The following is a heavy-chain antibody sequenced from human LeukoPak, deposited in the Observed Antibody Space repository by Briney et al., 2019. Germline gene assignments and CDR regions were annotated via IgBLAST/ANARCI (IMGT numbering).Heavy chain of an antibody. D-gene: IGHD5-18*01. V-gene: IGHV3-23*01. CDR1: GFTFSSYS. Sequence: GGSLRLSCAASGFTFSSYSMNWVRQAPGKGLEWVSALSGNGAKTYYVDAVKGRFTISRDNSKNTLYLQMSSLRAEDTAVYYCTKDDGSYGFDHWGQGTLVTVSS. CDR3: TKDDGSYGFDH. CDR2: LSGNGAKT. J-gene: IGHJ5*02.